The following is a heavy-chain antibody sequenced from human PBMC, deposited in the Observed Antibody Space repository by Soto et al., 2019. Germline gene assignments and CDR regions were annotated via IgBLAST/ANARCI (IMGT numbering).Heavy chain of an antibody. Sequence: ASVKVSCKASGYIFTSYYIHWVRQAPGQGLEWMGWINPFDGSRMFAQKFEGRVTMTTDTSTRTVYMELRDLSSDDTAVYYCAKDLGSGYRFDYWGQGTPVTVSS. CDR2: INPFDGSR. CDR3: AKDLGSGYRFDY. V-gene: IGHV1-46*01. CDR1: GYIFTSYY. D-gene: IGHD3-9*01. J-gene: IGHJ4*02.